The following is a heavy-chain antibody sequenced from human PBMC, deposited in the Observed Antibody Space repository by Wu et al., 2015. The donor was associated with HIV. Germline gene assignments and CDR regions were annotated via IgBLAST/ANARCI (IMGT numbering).Heavy chain of an antibody. V-gene: IGHV1-46*01. CDR3: ARNTDSVATSLYSLGV. D-gene: IGHD5-12*01. J-gene: IGHJ6*02. CDR2: INPSENRV. CDR1: GYTFTTYY. Sequence: QVQLVQSGAEVKKPGASVKVSCKASGYTFTTYYIHWVRQAPGQGPEWMGVINPSENRVSYAQRFQDRVTFTTDESKSTAYMELSSLRSEDTAVYYCARNTDSVATSLYSLGVWGQGTVVTVSS.